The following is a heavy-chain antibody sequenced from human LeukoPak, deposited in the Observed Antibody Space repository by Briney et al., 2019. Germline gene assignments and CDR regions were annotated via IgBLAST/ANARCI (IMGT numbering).Heavy chain of an antibody. CDR1: GGSISSSSYY. CDR3: ARGLGYGGFFDY. D-gene: IGHD4-23*01. Sequence: PSETLSLTCTVSGGSISSSSYYWGWIRQPPGKGLEWIGSICYSGSTYYNPSLKSRVTISVDTSKNQFSLKLSSVTAADTAVYYCARGLGYGGFFDYWGQGTLVTVSS. J-gene: IGHJ4*02. CDR2: ICYSGST. V-gene: IGHV4-39*07.